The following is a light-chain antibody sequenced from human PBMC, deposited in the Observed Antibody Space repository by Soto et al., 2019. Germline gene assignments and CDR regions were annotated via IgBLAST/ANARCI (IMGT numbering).Light chain of an antibody. CDR2: QDS. CDR3: QAWDSSTGV. V-gene: IGLV3-1*01. J-gene: IGLJ1*01. CDR1: KLGDKY. Sequence: SSELTQPPSVSVSPGQTASITCSGDKLGDKYACWYQQKPGQSPVLVIYQDSKRPSGIPERFSGSNAGNTATLTISGTQAMYEADYYCQAWDSSTGVFGTGTKVTVL.